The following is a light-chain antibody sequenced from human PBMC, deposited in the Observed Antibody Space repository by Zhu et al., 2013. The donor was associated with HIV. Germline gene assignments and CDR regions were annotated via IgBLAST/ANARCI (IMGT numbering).Light chain of an antibody. V-gene: IGKV3-20*01. J-gene: IGKJ1*01. CDR2: GAS. Sequence: EIVLAQSPGTLSVFPGERATLSCRASQSVSSNYLAWYQQRPGQAPRLLIYGASSRATGIPDRFSGSGSGTDFTLTISRLEPGDFAVYYCQQYGSSPRTFGQGTKVEMK. CDR1: QSVSSNY. CDR3: QQYGSSPRT.